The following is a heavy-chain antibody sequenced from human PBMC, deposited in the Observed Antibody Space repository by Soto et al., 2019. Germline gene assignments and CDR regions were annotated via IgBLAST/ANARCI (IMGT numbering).Heavy chain of an antibody. CDR3: ARDGDVVVTARPSDY. Sequence: EVQLVESGGGLVQPGGSLRLSCAASGFTFSSYWMSWVRQAPGKGLEWVANIKQDGSEKYYVDSVKGRFTISRHNAKNSLYLQMNSLRAEDTAVYYCARDGDVVVTARPSDYWGQGTLVTVSS. D-gene: IGHD2-21*02. J-gene: IGHJ4*02. CDR1: GFTFSSYW. CDR2: IKQDGSEK. V-gene: IGHV3-7*01.